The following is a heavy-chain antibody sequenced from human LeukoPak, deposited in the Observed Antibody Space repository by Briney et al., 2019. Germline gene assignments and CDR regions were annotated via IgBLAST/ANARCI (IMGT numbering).Heavy chain of an antibody. CDR3: ASSGYSSGWTYYYYGMDV. Sequence: SETLSLTCTVSGGSISSYYWSWIRQPPGKGLEWIEYIYYSGSTNYNPSLKSRVTISVDTSKNQFSLKLSSVTAADTAVYYCASSGYSSGWTYYYYGMDVWGQGTTVTVSS. V-gene: IGHV4-59*01. CDR1: GGSISSYY. J-gene: IGHJ6*02. CDR2: IYYSGST. D-gene: IGHD6-19*01.